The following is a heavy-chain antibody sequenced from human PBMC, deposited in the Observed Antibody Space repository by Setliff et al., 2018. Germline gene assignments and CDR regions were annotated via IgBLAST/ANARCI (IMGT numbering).Heavy chain of an antibody. V-gene: IGHV4-39*07. J-gene: IGHJ3*02. CDR2: IYYSGST. D-gene: IGHD3-22*01. CDR1: GGSISSSSYY. Sequence: LSLTCTVSGGSISSSSYYWGWIRQSPGKGLGWIGSIYYSGSTYYNPSLKSRVTISVDTSKNQFSLKLSSVTAADTAVYYCARGRGISMIVVVTHDAFDIWGQGTMVTVSS. CDR3: ARGRGISMIVVVTHDAFDI.